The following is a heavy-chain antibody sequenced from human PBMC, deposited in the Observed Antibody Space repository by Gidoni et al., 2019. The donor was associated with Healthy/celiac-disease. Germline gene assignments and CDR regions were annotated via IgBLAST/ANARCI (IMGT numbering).Heavy chain of an antibody. CDR3: ARECVTMVRGVIRDDAFDI. D-gene: IGHD3-10*01. CDR2: IYYSGST. Sequence: QVQLQESGPGLVKPSETLSLTCTVSGGSISSYYWSWIRQPPGKGLEWIGYIYYSGSTNYNPSLKSRVTISVDTSKNQFSLKLSSVTAADTAVYYCARECVTMVRGVIRDDAFDIWGQGTMVTVSS. CDR1: GGSISSYY. V-gene: IGHV4-59*01. J-gene: IGHJ3*02.